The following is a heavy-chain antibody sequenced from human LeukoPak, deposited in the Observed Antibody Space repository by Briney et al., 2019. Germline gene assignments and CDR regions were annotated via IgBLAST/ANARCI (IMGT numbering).Heavy chain of an antibody. CDR2: IYYSGST. CDR3: ARAVACSSTSCYLDS. Sequence: PSETLSLTCTVSGDPISNYYWTWIRQPPGKGLEWIGYIYYSGSTKYNPSLKSRATISVDTSKKKFSLKLNSVTAADTAVYYCARAVACSSTSCYLDSWGQGTLVTVSS. CDR1: GDPISNYY. D-gene: IGHD2-2*01. V-gene: IGHV4-59*01. J-gene: IGHJ4*02.